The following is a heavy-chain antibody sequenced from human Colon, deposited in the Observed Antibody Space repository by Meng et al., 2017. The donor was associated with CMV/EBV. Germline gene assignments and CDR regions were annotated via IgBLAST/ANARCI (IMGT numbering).Heavy chain of an antibody. D-gene: IGHD2-21*02. Sequence: SISSSTYYWGWIRQPPGKGLEWIGTVYYNDATQYTPSLKSRVTVSVDRSRNQFSLKMNSVTAADTAVYYCATEIRTLTAAGVAGDPWGQGILVTVSS. CDR2: VYYNDAT. V-gene: IGHV4-39*07. CDR3: ATEIRTLTAAGVAGDP. J-gene: IGHJ5*02. CDR1: SISSSTYY.